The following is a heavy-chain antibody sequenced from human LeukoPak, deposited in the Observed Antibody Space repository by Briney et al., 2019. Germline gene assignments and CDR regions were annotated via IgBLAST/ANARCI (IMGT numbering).Heavy chain of an antibody. CDR1: GFTFSSYS. V-gene: IGHV3-21*01. D-gene: IGHD3-22*01. Sequence: GGSLRLSCAASGFTFSSYSINWVRQAPRKGLEWVSSISSSSSYIYYADSVKGRFTISRDNAKNSLYLQMNSLRAEDTAVYYCASRPYYYDSGGYFDWGQGTLVTVSS. J-gene: IGHJ4*02. CDR3: ASRPYYYDSGGYFD. CDR2: ISSSSSYI.